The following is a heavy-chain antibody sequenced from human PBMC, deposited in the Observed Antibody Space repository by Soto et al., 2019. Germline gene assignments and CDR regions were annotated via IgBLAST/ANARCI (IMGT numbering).Heavy chain of an antibody. CDR3: ARDQSSGWYVPPLYYYGMDV. V-gene: IGHV1-69*01. J-gene: IGHJ6*02. Sequence: KVSCKASGGTFNSYDINWVRQAPGQGLEWMGGIIPIVETPKYAQKFQGRVTITADESTNTVYMELSSLRSDDTAVYYCARDQSSGWYVPPLYYYGMDVWGQGTTVTVSS. CDR1: GGTFNSYD. D-gene: IGHD6-19*01. CDR2: IIPIVETP.